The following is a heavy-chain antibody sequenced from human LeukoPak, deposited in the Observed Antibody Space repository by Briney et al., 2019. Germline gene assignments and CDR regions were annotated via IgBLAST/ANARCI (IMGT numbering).Heavy chain of an antibody. CDR2: INQDGSDI. CDR3: ARDWFDL. CDR1: GFTSSNYW. J-gene: IGHJ5*02. Sequence: GGSLRLSCAASGFTSSNYWMNWVRQCPGKGLEWVANINQDGSDINYVDSVKGRFTISRDNAKDSLYLQMNSLRVEDTAVYYCARDWFDLWGQGTLVTVSS. V-gene: IGHV3-7*01.